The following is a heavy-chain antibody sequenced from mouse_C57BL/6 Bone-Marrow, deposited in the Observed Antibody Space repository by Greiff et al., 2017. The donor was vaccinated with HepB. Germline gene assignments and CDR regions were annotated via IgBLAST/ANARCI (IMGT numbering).Heavy chain of an antibody. CDR2: IDPETGGT. CDR3: TRTIYYYGSSYAMDY. J-gene: IGHJ4*01. D-gene: IGHD1-1*01. V-gene: IGHV1-15*01. Sequence: QVRLQQSGAELVRPGASVTLSCKASGYTFTDYEMHWVKQTPVHGLEWIGAIDPETGGTAYNQKFKGKAILTADKSSSTAYMELRSLTSEDSAVYYCTRTIYYYGSSYAMDYWGQGTSVTVSS. CDR1: GYTFTDYE.